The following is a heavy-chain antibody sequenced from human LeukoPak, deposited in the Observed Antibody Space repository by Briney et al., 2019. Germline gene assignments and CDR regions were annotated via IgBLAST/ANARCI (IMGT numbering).Heavy chain of an antibody. CDR1: GFTFSSNW. V-gene: IGHV3-7*04. D-gene: IGHD5-18*01. Sequence: GGSLRLSCEDSGFTFSSNWMSWVRQAPGKGLEWVANIKEDGTEKYHADSVKGRFTISRDNAKNSLYLQMNSLRAEDTAMYYCARGWAAIDYWGQGTLVTVSS. J-gene: IGHJ4*02. CDR2: IKEDGTEK. CDR3: ARGWAAIDY.